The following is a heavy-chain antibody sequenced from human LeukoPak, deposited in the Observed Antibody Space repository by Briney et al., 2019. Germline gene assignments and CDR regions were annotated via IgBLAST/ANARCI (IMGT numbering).Heavy chain of an antibody. D-gene: IGHD5-18*01. CDR1: GGTFSSYA. CDR3: ARVPRGYSYGPDY. CDR2: IIPIFGTA. V-gene: IGHV1-69*05. J-gene: IGHJ4*02. Sequence: SVKVSCKASGGTFSSYAISWVRQAPGQGLEWMGGIIPIFGTANYAQKLQGRVTMTTDTSTSTAYMELRSLRSDDTAVYYCARVPRGYSYGPDYWGQGTLVTVSS.